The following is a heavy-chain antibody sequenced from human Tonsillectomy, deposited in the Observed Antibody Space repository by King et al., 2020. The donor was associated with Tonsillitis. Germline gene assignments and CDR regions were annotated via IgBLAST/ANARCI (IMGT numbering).Heavy chain of an antibody. CDR2: INWSGDTI. V-gene: IGHV3-9*01. CDR1: GFTFDDYA. Sequence: VQLVESGGGLVQPGRSLRLSCVVSGFTFDDYAMNWVRQVPGKGLEWVAGINWSGDTIGYADSVKGRFTISRDNAKNSLYLQMNSLRPEDTALYFCSKELEGTVAARPYYYYFGIDVWGQGTAVTVSS. D-gene: IGHD6-6*01. CDR3: SKELEGTVAARPYYYYFGIDV. J-gene: IGHJ6*02.